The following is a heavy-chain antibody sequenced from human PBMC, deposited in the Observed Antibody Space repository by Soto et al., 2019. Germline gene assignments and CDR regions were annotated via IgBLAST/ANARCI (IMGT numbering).Heavy chain of an antibody. J-gene: IGHJ4*02. V-gene: IGHV3-53*04. Sequence: EVQLVESGGGLVQPGGSLRLSCAASGFTVSSNYMSWVRQAPGKGLEWVSVIYSGGSTYYADSVKGRFTISRHNSKNPRDRKMNSRRGENTAVYYCARSGGGDDFWSGSSWGQGTLVTVSS. CDR1: GFTVSSNY. D-gene: IGHD3-3*01. CDR2: IYSGGST. CDR3: ARSGGGDDFWSGSS.